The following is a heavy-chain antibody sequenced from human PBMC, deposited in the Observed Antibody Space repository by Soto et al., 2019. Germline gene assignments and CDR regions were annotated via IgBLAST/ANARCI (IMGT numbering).Heavy chain of an antibody. CDR2: IKSKSDGAST. CDR1: GFTVTYAW. V-gene: IGHV3-15*01. D-gene: IGHD6-19*01. Sequence: LRLSCAASGFTVTYAWMDWVRQAPGKGLEWVGRIKSKSDGASTDFPAPVKDRFTISRDDSKSTLYLQMSSVKTEDTAMYYCAKEMRHSSGWYGAFDIWGQGIMVTVSS. CDR3: AKEMRHSSGWYGAFDI. J-gene: IGHJ3*02.